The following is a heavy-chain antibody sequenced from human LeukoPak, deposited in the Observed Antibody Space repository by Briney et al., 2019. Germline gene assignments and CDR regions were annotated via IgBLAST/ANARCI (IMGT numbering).Heavy chain of an antibody. CDR2: TSSSSYI. D-gene: IGHD2-2*01. J-gene: IGHJ4*02. V-gene: IGHV3-21*01. Sequence: GGSLRLSCAASGFTFSSYSMNWVRQAPGKGLEWVSSTSSSSYIYYADSVKGRFTISRDSAKNSLYLQMNSLRAEDTAVYYCARDRGYCSSTSCPGDYWGQGTLVTVSS. CDR1: GFTFSSYS. CDR3: ARDRGYCSSTSCPGDY.